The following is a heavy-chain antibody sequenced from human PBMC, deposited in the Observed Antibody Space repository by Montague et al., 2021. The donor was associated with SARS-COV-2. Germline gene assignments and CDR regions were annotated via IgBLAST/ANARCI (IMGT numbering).Heavy chain of an antibody. CDR3: AGHRIYFWGVC. CDR1: GGSISRYY. J-gene: IGHJ1*01. Sequence: SETLSLTCTVSGGSISRYYWSWIRQPPGQGLEWIGFVYDSGNTNYNPSLSSRVTVSVDTSKSQFSLTLTSVTAADTALYYCAGHRIYFWGVCWGEGTLVTVSS. D-gene: IGHD3-16*01. V-gene: IGHV4-59*08. CDR2: VYDSGNT.